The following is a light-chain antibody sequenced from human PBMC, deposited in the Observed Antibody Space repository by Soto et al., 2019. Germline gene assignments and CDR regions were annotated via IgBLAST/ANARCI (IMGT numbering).Light chain of an antibody. CDR3: QHYKMYSPWT. V-gene: IGKV1-5*01. Sequence: DIQMTQSPSTVSAYVGDSVTLTCRASQSITTWLAWYQQRPGKAPKLLIYDVSCLQRGVPSRFSGSGSGPEFTLTISSLQPDDFATDYCQHYKMYSPWTFGQGTKVEIK. CDR2: DVS. CDR1: QSITTW. J-gene: IGKJ1*01.